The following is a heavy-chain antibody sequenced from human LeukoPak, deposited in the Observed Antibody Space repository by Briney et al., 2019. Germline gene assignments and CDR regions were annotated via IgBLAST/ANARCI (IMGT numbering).Heavy chain of an antibody. V-gene: IGHV1-18*01. CDR2: ISAYNGNT. CDR3: ARDRGITIFGVVIRGNWFDP. Sequence: GASVKVSCKASGYTFTSYGISWVRQAPGQGLEWMGWISAYNGNTNYAQKLQGRVTMTTDTSTSTAYMELRSLRSDDTAVYYCARDRGITIFGVVIRGNWFDPWGQGTLVTVSS. CDR1: GYTFTSYG. J-gene: IGHJ5*02. D-gene: IGHD3-3*01.